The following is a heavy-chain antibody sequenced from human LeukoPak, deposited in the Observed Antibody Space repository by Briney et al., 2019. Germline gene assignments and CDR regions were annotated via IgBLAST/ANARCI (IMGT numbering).Heavy chain of an antibody. J-gene: IGHJ5*02. D-gene: IGHD2-2*01. CDR1: GGSIASGDYY. V-gene: IGHV4-30-4*01. CDR2: IYYSGST. CDR3: ARGYCSGISCNWFDP. Sequence: SETLSLTCTVSGGSIASGDYYWSWIRLPQGKGLEWIGYIYYSGSTSYNPSLKSRVTISVDTSKNQFSLRLSSVTAADTAVYYCARGYCSGISCNWFDPWGQGTLVTVSS.